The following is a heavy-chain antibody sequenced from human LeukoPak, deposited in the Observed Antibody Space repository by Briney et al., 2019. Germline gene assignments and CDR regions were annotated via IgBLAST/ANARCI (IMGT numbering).Heavy chain of an antibody. CDR2: ISWNSGSI. J-gene: IGHJ4*02. CDR1: GFTFDDYA. CDR3: ANGVGIFSVGRD. D-gene: IGHD2-15*01. Sequence: GGSLRLSCAASGFTFDDYAMHWVRQAPGKGLEWVSGISWNSGSIGYADSVKGRFTISRDNAKNSLYLQMNSLRAEDTALYYCANGVGIFSVGRDWGQGTLVTVPS. V-gene: IGHV3-9*01.